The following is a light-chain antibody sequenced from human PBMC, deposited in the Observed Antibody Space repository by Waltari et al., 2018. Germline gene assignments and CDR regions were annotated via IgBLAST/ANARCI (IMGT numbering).Light chain of an antibody. J-gene: IGKJ1*01. CDR2: GAS. Sequence: EIVMTQSPATLSVSPGERATLSCRASQSVSSNLAWYQQKPGQAPRLLIYGASTRATGLPARFSGSGSGTEFTLTISSLQSEDFAVYYCQQYNNWPLRTFGQGTKVEIK. V-gene: IGKV3-15*01. CDR3: QQYNNWPLRT. CDR1: QSVSSN.